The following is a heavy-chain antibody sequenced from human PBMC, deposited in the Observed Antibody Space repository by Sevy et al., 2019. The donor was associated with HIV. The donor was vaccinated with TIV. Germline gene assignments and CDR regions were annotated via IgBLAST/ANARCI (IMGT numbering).Heavy chain of an antibody. V-gene: IGHV3-7*01. D-gene: IGHD6-13*01. J-gene: IGHJ4*02. CDR1: GFSLNTYW. CDR3: ERAIATVDSF. Sequence: GGSLRLSCVASGFSLNTYWMLWVRQAPGKGLEWVANINQDASVNYYADSVKGRFTISRVNARNLVSLQMNILRVEDTALYYCERAIATVDSFWGQGTLVTVSS. CDR2: INQDASVN.